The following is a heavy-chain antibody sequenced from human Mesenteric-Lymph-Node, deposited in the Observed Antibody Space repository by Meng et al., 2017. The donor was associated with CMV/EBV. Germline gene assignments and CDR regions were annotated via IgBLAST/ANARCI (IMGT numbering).Heavy chain of an antibody. V-gene: IGHV3-66*01. J-gene: IGHJ4*02. CDR3: ARDYHY. Sequence: GESLKISCAASGFTVSSNYMSWVRQAPGKGLEWVSVIYSGGSTYYADSVKGRFTISRDNSKNTLYLQMNSLRAEDTAVYYCARDYHYWGQGTLVTVSS. D-gene: IGHD3-16*02. CDR2: IYSGGST. CDR1: GFTVSSNY.